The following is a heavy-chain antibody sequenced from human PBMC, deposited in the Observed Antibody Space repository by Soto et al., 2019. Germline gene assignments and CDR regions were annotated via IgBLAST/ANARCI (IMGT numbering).Heavy chain of an antibody. V-gene: IGHV3-15*07. CDR3: TTDSLSGGYCGSSTNCSGY. CDR1: GFTFTNAW. D-gene: IGHD2-2*01. J-gene: IGHJ4*02. CDR2: IKSKTDGGTT. Sequence: GGSLRLSCAASGFTFTNAWMNWVRQAPGKGLEWVGHIKSKTDGGTTDYAAPVKGRFTISRDDSRNTVYLQLNSLKTDDTAVYYCTTDSLSGGYCGSSTNCSGYWGQGTLVTVSS.